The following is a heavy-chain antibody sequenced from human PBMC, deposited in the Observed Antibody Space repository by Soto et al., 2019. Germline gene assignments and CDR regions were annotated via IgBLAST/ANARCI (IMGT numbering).Heavy chain of an antibody. CDR1: GFTFSSYG. V-gene: IGHV3-30*18. CDR2: ISYDGSNK. CDR3: AKETNSGSYYEALGY. J-gene: IGHJ4*02. D-gene: IGHD1-26*01. Sequence: GGSLRLSCAASGFTFSSYGMHWVRQAPGKGLEWVAVISYDGSNKYYADSVKGRFTISRDNSKNTLYLQMNSLRAEDTAVYYCAKETNSGSYYEALGYWGQRPLVTVSS.